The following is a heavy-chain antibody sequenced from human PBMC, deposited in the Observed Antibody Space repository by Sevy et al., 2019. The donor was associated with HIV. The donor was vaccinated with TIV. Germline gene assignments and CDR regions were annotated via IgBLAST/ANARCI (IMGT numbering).Heavy chain of an antibody. D-gene: IGHD6-13*01. CDR2: IGYDATDE. CDR3: TKNTAAAGVGGFDY. V-gene: IGHV3-30*02. J-gene: IGHJ4*02. Sequence: GGSLRLSCSASRFTFSHYGMHWVRQAPAKGLEWVSFIGYDATDEYYADSVKGRFTISRDNSKNTLYLQMNSLRTEDTAVYYCTKNTAAAGVGGFDYWGQGTLVTVSS. CDR1: RFTFSHYG.